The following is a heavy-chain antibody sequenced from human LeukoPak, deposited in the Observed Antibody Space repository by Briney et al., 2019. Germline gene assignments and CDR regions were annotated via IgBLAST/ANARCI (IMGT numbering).Heavy chain of an antibody. D-gene: IGHD3-10*01. CDR1: GYTFTSYD. V-gene: IGHV1-8*01. CDR3: ARVEVHPRRYFYYMDV. Sequence: ASVKVSCKASGYTFTSYDINWVRQATGQGLEWMGWMNPNSGNTGYAQKFQDRVILTTDTSTNTAHMELRNLKFDDTAVYFCARVEVHPRRYFYYMDVWGKGTTVTISS. CDR2: MNPNSGNT. J-gene: IGHJ6*03.